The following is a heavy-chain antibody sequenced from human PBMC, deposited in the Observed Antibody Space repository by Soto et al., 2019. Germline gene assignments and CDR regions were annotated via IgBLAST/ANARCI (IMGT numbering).Heavy chain of an antibody. J-gene: IGHJ1*01. CDR1: GYTFTGFH. D-gene: IGHD3-22*01. V-gene: IGHV1-2*02. CDR2: INPNGGGT. Sequence: ASVKVSCKASGYTFTGFHIHWVRQAPGQGLEWMGWINPNGGGTNFAQKFQGRVTMTSDTTSSTTYMELSGLKSDDTAVYFCARGADYYDSSAYYYILNYWAQGTLVPVS. CDR3: ARGADYYDSSAYYYILNY.